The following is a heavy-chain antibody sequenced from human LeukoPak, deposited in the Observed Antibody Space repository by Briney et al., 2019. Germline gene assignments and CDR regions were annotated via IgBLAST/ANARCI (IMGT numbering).Heavy chain of an antibody. CDR1: GGTFSSYA. CDR3: VCRYFYDSSGYPFYY. Sequence: SVKVSCKASGGTFSSYAICWVRQAPGQGLEWMGRIIPILGIANYAQKFQGRVTITADKSTSTAYMELSSLRSEDTAVYYCVCRYFYDSSGYPFYYWGQGTLVTVSS. CDR2: IIPILGIA. D-gene: IGHD3-22*01. J-gene: IGHJ4*02. V-gene: IGHV1-69*04.